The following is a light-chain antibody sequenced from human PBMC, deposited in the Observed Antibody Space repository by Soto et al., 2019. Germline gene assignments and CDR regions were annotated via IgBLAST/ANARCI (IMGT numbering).Light chain of an antibody. J-gene: IGLJ2*01. Sequence: QSVLTQPRSVSGSPGQSVTISCTGTSSDGGGYNYVSWYQQHPGQAPKLMIYDVTKRPSGVPDRFSGSKSGNTASLSISGLQAEDEADYYCCSYGGGYTPLLFGGGTKLTVL. CDR2: DVT. CDR3: CSYGGGYTPLL. CDR1: SSDGGGYNY. V-gene: IGLV2-11*01.